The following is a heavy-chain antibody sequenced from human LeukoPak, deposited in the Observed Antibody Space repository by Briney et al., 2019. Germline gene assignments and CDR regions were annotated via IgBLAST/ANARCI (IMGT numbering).Heavy chain of an antibody. J-gene: IGHJ6*02. CDR1: GGSISSYY. CDR2: IYYSGST. V-gene: IGHV4-59*08. Sequence: SETLSLTCTVSGGSISSYYWSWIRQPPGKGLEWIGYIYYSGSTNCNPSFKSRVTISVDTSKNQFSLKLSSVTAADTALYYCARHMPYYYYGMDVWGQGTTVTVSS. D-gene: IGHD2-2*01. CDR3: ARHMPYYYYGMDV.